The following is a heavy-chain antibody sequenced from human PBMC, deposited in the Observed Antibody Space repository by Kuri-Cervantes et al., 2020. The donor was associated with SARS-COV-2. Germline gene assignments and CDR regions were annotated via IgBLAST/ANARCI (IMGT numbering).Heavy chain of an antibody. V-gene: IGHV3-21*04. CDR3: AKAGYIAAAGAYYYYYMDV. CDR2: ISSSSSYI. Sequence: GESLKISCAASGFTFSSYGMHWVRQAPGKGLEWVASISSSSSYIYYADSVKGRFTISRDNSKNTLYLQMNSLRAEDTAVYYCAKAGYIAAAGAYYYYYMDVWGKGTTVTVSS. CDR1: GFTFSSYG. J-gene: IGHJ6*03. D-gene: IGHD6-13*01.